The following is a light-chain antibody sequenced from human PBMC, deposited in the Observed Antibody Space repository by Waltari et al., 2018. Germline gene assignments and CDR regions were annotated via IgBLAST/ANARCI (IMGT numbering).Light chain of an antibody. CDR1: SPNIRSNT. CDR2: SNN. V-gene: IGLV1-44*01. Sequence: QSVLPQPPSASGTPGPRVTISCSRSSPNIRSNTLHWYQQRPGTAPKLLIYSNNQRPSGVPDRFSGSKSGTSASLAISGLQSEDEADYYCAAWDDSLNGWVFGGGTKLTVL. CDR3: AAWDDSLNGWV. J-gene: IGLJ3*02.